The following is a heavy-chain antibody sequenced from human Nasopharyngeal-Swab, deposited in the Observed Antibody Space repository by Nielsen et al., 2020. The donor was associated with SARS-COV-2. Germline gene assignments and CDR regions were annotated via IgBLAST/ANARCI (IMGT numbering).Heavy chain of an antibody. Sequence: LRLSCTVSGGSISSGGYYWSWIRQHPGKGLEWIGYIYYSGSTYYNPSLKSRVTISVDTSKNQFSLKLSSVTAADTAVYYCASYLEDYGGPLDYWGQGTLVTVSS. D-gene: IGHD4-23*01. CDR3: ASYLEDYGGPLDY. J-gene: IGHJ4*02. CDR2: IYYSGST. V-gene: IGHV4-31*03. CDR1: GGSISSGGYY.